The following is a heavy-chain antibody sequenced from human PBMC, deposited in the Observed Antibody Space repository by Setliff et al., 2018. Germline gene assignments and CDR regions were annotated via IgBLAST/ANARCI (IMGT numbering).Heavy chain of an antibody. CDR3: TRGRFDP. V-gene: IGHV3-49*04. Sequence: GGSLRLSCTTSGFTFGDYAITWVRQAPGKGLEWVGFIRGKPSSGTTEYAASVKGRFTISRDDSKSIAYLQMNSLKTEDTAVYYCTRGRFDPWGQGTLVNVSS. CDR1: GFTFGDYA. CDR2: IRGKPSSGTT. J-gene: IGHJ5*02.